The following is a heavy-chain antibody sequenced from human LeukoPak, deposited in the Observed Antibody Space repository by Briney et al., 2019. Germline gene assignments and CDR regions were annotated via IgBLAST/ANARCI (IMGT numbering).Heavy chain of an antibody. D-gene: IGHD5-24*01. Sequence: GESLRLSCAASVFIFKKYWMNCVREVPGKGLECWADIKVDGIETYYADSVKGRVTISRDNPKNLLFLQINSLRVEDTAVYYCARETPRRGETRDGYRWGQGTVVTVSS. CDR2: IKVDGIET. J-gene: IGHJ4*02. CDR3: ARETPRRGETRDGYR. CDR1: VFIFKKYW. V-gene: IGHV3-7*01.